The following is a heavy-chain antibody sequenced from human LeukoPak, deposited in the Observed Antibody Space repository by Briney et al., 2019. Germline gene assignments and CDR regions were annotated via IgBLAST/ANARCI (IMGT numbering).Heavy chain of an antibody. J-gene: IGHJ4*02. CDR3: ARDPKYYYGSGSYYTPFDY. D-gene: IGHD3-10*01. CDR2: ISSSSSYI. Sequence: PGGSLRLSCAASGFTFSDYYMSWIRQAPGKGLEWVSSISSSSSYIYYADSVKGRFTISRDNAKNSLYLQMNSLRAEDTAVYYCARDPKYYYGSGSYYTPFDYWGQGTLVTVSS. V-gene: IGHV3-11*06. CDR1: GFTFSDYY.